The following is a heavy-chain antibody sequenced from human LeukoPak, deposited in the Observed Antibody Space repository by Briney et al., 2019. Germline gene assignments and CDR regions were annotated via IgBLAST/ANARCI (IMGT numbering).Heavy chain of an antibody. D-gene: IGHD3-10*01. V-gene: IGHV4-38-2*02. CDR2: IYHSGST. Sequence: SETLSLTCAVSGYSISSGYYWGWIRQPPGKGLEWIGSIYHSGSTYYNPSLKSRVTISVDMSKNQFSLKLSSVTAADTAVYYCARDGLAGGDYWGQGTLVTVSS. CDR3: ARDGLAGGDY. J-gene: IGHJ4*02. CDR1: GYSISSGYY.